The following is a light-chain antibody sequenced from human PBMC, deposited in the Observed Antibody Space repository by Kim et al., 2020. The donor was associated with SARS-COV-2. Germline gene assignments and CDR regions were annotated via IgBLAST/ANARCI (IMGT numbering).Light chain of an antibody. Sequence: GQSVTISCTGTSSDVGGYNYVSWYQQHPGKAPKLMIYDVSKRPSGVPNRFSGSKSGNTASLTISGLQAEDEADYYCCSYAGSYTWVFGGGTKLTVL. V-gene: IGLV2-11*01. CDR3: CSYAGSYTWV. J-gene: IGLJ3*02. CDR1: SSDVGGYNY. CDR2: DVS.